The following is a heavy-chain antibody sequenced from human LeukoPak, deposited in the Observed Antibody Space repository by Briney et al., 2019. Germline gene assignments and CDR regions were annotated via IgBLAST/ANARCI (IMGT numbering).Heavy chain of an antibody. D-gene: IGHD5-18*01. CDR1: GFTFSGYE. CDR3: ARKGAMASCDY. V-gene: IGHV3-48*03. J-gene: IGHJ4*02. CDR2: ISTSGGTT. Sequence: GGSLRLSCAASGFTFSGYEMNWVRQAPGKGLEWVSYISTSGGTTHYADSVKGRFTISRDNAKNSLYLQMNSLRAEDTAVYYCARKGAMASCDYWGQGTLVTVSS.